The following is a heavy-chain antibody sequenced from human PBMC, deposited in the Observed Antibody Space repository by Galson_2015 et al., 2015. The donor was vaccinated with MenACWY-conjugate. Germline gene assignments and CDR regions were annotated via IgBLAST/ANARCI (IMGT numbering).Heavy chain of an antibody. V-gene: IGHV3-30*04. D-gene: IGHD3-10*01. CDR3: ARDSPTPYGSGAYYYYFDF. Sequence: SLRLSCAASGFTFSTYAMHWVRQAPGKGLEWVAVISYDGSHKYYGDSVKGRFTISRDNSKSTLYLQMNSLRPEDTAVYYCARDSPTPYGSGAYYYYFDFWGQGTLVTVSS. CDR2: ISYDGSHK. J-gene: IGHJ4*02. CDR1: GFTFSTYA.